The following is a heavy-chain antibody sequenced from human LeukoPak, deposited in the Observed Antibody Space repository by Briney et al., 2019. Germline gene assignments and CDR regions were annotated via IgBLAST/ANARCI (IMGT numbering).Heavy chain of an antibody. CDR1: GFTFSSYG. Sequence: RGSLRLFCAASGFTFSSYGMHWVRQAPGKGLEWVAVISYDGSNKYYADSVKGRFTISRDNSKNTLYLQMNSLRAEDTAVYYCAKDGLDSSSLVSRYYYYYMDVWGKGTTVTVSS. V-gene: IGHV3-30*18. CDR3: AKDGLDSSSLVSRYYYYYMDV. J-gene: IGHJ6*03. CDR2: ISYDGSNK. D-gene: IGHD6-6*01.